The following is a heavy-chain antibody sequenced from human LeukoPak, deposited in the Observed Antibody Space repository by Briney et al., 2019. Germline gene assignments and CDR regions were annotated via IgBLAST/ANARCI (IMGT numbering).Heavy chain of an antibody. CDR2: IYYSGST. V-gene: IGHV4-59*12. J-gene: IGHJ4*02. CDR3: ARGPNYYDSSGYYIFEY. D-gene: IGHD3-22*01. CDR1: GGSISSYY. Sequence: SETLSLTCTVSGGSISSYYWSWIRQPPGKGLEWIGYIYYSGSTNYNPSLKSRVTISVDTSKNQFSLKLSSVTAADTAVYYCARGPNYYDSSGYYIFEYWGQGTLVTVSS.